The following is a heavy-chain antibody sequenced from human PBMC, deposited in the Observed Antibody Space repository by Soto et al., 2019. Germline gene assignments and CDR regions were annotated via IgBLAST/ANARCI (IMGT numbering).Heavy chain of an antibody. CDR3: ARGFFGSSRYDFWSGYSHPYYFDY. CDR1: GGSISSYY. D-gene: IGHD3-3*01. Sequence: SETLSLTCTVSGGSISSYYWSWIRQPPGKGLEWIGYIYYSGSTNYNPSLKSRVTISVDTSKNQFSLKLSSVTAADTAVYYCARGFFGSSRYDFWSGYSHPYYFDYWGQGTLVTVSS. J-gene: IGHJ4*02. V-gene: IGHV4-59*01. CDR2: IYYSGST.